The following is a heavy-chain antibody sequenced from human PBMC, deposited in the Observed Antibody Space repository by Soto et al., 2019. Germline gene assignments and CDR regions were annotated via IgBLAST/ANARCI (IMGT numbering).Heavy chain of an antibody. D-gene: IGHD6-13*01. Sequence: PSETLSLTCTVSGGSISSYYWSWIRQPPGKGLEWIGYIYYSGSTNYNPSLKSRVTISVDTSKNQFSLKLSSVTAADTAVYYCARDLWDTFTGGSSWYQPRHWFDPWGQGTLVTVSS. J-gene: IGHJ5*02. V-gene: IGHV4-59*01. CDR1: GGSISSYY. CDR3: ARDLWDTFTGGSSWYQPRHWFDP. CDR2: IYYSGST.